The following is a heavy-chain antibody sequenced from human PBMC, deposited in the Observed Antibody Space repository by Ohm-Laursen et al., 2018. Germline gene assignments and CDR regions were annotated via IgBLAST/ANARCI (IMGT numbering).Heavy chain of an antibody. CDR3: ARQEGYCSSTSCYEVWFDP. V-gene: IGHV4-59*08. CDR2: IYSSGST. CDR1: GASMSSYY. D-gene: IGHD2-2*01. J-gene: IGHJ5*02. Sequence: SETLSLTCTVSGASMSSYYWSWIRQPPGKGLEWIGYIYSSGSTTYNPSLKSRVTISVDTSKNQFSLKLSSVTAADTAVYYCARQEGYCSSTSCYEVWFDPWGQGTLVTVSS.